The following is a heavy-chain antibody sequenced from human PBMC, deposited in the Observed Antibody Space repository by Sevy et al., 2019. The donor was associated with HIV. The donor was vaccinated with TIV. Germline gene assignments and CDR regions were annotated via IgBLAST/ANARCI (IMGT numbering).Heavy chain of an antibody. J-gene: IGHJ4*02. CDR2: IRYDGSNK. Sequence: GGSLRLSCAASGFTFSSYGMHWVRQAPGKGLEWVAFIRYDGSNKYYADSVKGRFTISRDNSKNTLYLQMNSLRAEEMAVYYCAKDLEGYDSSGYLPFDYWGQGTLVTVSS. CDR3: AKDLEGYDSSGYLPFDY. D-gene: IGHD3-22*01. CDR1: GFTFSSYG. V-gene: IGHV3-30*02.